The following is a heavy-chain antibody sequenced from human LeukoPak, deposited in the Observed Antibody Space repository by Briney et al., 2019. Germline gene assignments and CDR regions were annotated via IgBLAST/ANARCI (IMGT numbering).Heavy chain of an antibody. CDR1: GFTFSRSW. CDR3: VRDNYYGMDV. V-gene: IGHV3-74*01. CDR2: MNSDGSST. J-gene: IGHJ6*02. Sequence: GGSLRLSCAASGFTFSRSWMHWVRQGPGKGLVWVSRMNSDGSSTRYADFVKGRFTISRDNAKNTLYVLINSLRSEDTALYYCVRDNYYGMDVWGQGTTVTVSS.